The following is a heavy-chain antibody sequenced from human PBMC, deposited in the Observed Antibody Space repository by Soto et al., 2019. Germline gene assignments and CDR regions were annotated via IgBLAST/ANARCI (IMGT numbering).Heavy chain of an antibody. V-gene: IGHV3-23*01. CDR1: GCTFISHG. D-gene: IGHD6-6*01. CDR2: LSRGGGTT. CDR3: AKDGQYRTDGFDV. J-gene: IGHJ3*01. Sequence: GGSLRLSCAASGCTFISHGMSWVRQAPGKGLEWIAGLSRGGGTTYYADSVKGRFTISRDNSKNTLDLIMNSLKVEDTALYYCAKDGQYRTDGFDVWGQGTMVTVSS.